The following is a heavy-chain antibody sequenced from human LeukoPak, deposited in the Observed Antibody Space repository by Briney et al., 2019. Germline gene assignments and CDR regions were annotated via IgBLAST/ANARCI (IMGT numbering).Heavy chain of an antibody. CDR3: SRVRGSSSWLEFGY. CDR1: GYSFTDYY. CDR2: INPNSGGT. V-gene: IGHV1-2*07. Sequence: GASVKVSCKASGYSFTDYYTHWVRQAPGEGLEWMGWINPNSGGTNYAHKLQGRVTMTRDTSISTAYMELTRLRPDDTAVYYCSRVRGSSSWLEFGYWGQGTLVTVSS. D-gene: IGHD6-13*01. J-gene: IGHJ4*02.